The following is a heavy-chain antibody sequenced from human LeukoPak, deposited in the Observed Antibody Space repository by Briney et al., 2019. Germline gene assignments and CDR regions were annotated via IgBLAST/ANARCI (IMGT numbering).Heavy chain of an antibody. J-gene: IGHJ4*02. CDR1: VGPISSYY. CDR2: IYYSGST. CDR3: ARDVRYSSRPYYFDY. D-gene: IGHD6-13*01. V-gene: IGHV4-59*01. Sequence: ASETLSLTCTVSVGPISSYYGIWIRQPPGKAREGIGYIYYSGSTNYNPSLKSRVTISVDTSKNQFSLKLSSVTAADTAVYYCARDVRYSSRPYYFDYWGQGTLVTVSS.